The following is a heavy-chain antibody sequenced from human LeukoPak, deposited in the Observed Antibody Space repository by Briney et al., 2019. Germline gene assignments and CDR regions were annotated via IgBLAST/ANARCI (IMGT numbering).Heavy chain of an antibody. CDR3: ARSLAPAAIRDYFDY. J-gene: IGHJ4*02. V-gene: IGHV1-69*01. Sequence: GASVKVSCKASGGTLCSYAISWVRQAHGQGLEWKGEIIPIFGTANYAQKFQGRVTITADESTSTAYMELSSLRSEDTAVYYCARSLAPAAIRDYFDYWGQGTLVTVSS. CDR2: IIPIFGTA. D-gene: IGHD2-2*02. CDR1: GGTLCSYA.